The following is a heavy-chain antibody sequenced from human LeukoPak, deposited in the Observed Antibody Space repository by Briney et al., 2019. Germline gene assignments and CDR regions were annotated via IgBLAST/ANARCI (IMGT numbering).Heavy chain of an antibody. V-gene: IGHV4-34*01. J-gene: IGHJ2*01. CDR1: GGSISSYY. CDR3: ARGSAYFDWLLYPYWYFDL. D-gene: IGHD3-9*01. Sequence: SETLSLTCTVSGGSISSYYWSWIRQPPGKGLEWIGEINHSGSTNYNPSLKSRVTISVDTSKNQFSLKLSSVTAADTAVYYCARGSAYFDWLLYPYWYFDLWGRGTLVTVSS. CDR2: INHSGST.